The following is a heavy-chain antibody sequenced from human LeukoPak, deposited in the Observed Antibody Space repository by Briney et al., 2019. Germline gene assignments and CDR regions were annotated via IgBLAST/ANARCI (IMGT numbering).Heavy chain of an antibody. D-gene: IGHD6-19*01. CDR3: ATGYSSGWYFYFQY. J-gene: IGHJ1*01. V-gene: IGHV3-30*03. CDR1: GFTFSSYG. CDR2: IS. Sequence: GGSLRLSCAASGFTFSSYGMHWVRQAPGKGLEWVAVISYDADSVKGRFTISRDNAKNSLYLRMDSLRAEDTAVYYCATGYSSGWYFYFQYWGQGTLVTVSS.